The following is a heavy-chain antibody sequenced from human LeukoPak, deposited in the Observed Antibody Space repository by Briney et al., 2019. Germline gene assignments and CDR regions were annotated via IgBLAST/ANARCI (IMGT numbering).Heavy chain of an antibody. CDR3: ASSSYYYDSSGNYYYGMDV. D-gene: IGHD3-22*01. CDR1: GGSFSGYY. Sequence: SETLSLTCAVYGGSFSGYYWSWIRQPPGKGLEWIGEINHSGSTNYNPSLKSRGTISVDTSKNQFSLKLSSVTAADTAVYYCASSSYYYDSSGNYYYGMDVWGQGTTVTVSS. CDR2: INHSGST. V-gene: IGHV4-34*01. J-gene: IGHJ6*02.